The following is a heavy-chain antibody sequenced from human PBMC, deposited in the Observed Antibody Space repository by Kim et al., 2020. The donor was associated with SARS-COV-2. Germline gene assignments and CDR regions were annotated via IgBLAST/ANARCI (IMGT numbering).Heavy chain of an antibody. V-gene: IGHV1-8*01. Sequence: SAQKFQGRLTMTRNTYITTAYMELSSLRSEDTAVYYCARRNTVTTRTLDYWGQGTLVTVSS. D-gene: IGHD4-17*01. J-gene: IGHJ4*02. CDR3: ARRNTVTTRTLDY.